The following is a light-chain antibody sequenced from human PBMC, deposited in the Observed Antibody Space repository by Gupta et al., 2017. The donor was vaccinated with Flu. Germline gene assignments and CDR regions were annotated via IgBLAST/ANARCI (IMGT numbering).Light chain of an antibody. V-gene: IGKV3-20*01. CDR3: QHDNASPLT. Sequence: EIVLTQSPDTLSLSPGERATLSYRASQSVGSGRLAWYQQKPGQAPRLLIYGASSRATAIPDRFSGSGSGTDFTLTISRVEPEDFAVYYCQHDNASPLTFGQGTNLEIK. J-gene: IGKJ2*01. CDR1: QSVGSGR. CDR2: GAS.